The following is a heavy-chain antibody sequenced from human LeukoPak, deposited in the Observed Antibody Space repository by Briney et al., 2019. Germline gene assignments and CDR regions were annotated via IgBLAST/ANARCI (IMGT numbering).Heavy chain of an antibody. V-gene: IGHV1-18*01. CDR3: ARDRGGRYYYDSSGYYYV. J-gene: IGHJ4*02. D-gene: IGHD3-22*01. Sequence: AASVKVSCKASGYTFTSYGISWVRQAPGQGLEWMGWISAYNGNTNYAQKLQGRVTMTTDTSTSTAYMELRSLRSDDTAVYYCARDRGGRYYYDSSGYYYVWGQGTLVTVSS. CDR2: ISAYNGNT. CDR1: GYTFTSYG.